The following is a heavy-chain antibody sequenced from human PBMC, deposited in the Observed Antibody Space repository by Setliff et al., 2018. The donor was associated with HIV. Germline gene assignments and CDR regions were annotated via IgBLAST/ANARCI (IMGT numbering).Heavy chain of an antibody. CDR1: GYSFTAYY. D-gene: IGHD5-12*01. V-gene: IGHV1-69*10. CDR3: AIDVIGGWLRPMPDF. CDR2: IIPILGKA. Sequence: GASVKVSCKASGYSFTAYYVHWVRQAPGQGLEWMGGIIPILGKAHHAQNFRGRVTITAAKSTNTAYMQLSGLRSEDTAVYYCAIDVIGGWLRPMPDFWGPGTLVTVSS. J-gene: IGHJ4*02.